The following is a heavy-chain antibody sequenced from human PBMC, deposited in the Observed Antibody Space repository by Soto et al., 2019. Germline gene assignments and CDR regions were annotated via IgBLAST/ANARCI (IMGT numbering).Heavy chain of an antibody. CDR2: IYYRGNT. J-gene: IGHJ4*02. D-gene: IGHD3-9*01. CDR3: ARHPGYYDILTGYTTYYFDY. Sequence: QVQLQESGPGLVKPSETLSLTCTVSGGSIGTYYWSWIRQPPGKGLEWIGYIYYRGNTDYNPSLKSRTTIXLXTXXNQFSLKLSPVTAADTAVYYCARHPGYYDILTGYTTYYFDYWGQGIVVTVSS. V-gene: IGHV4-59*08. CDR1: GGSIGTYY.